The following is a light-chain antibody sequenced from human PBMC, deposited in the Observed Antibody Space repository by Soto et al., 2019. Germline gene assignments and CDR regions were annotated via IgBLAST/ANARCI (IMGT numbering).Light chain of an antibody. V-gene: IGKV3-11*01. J-gene: IGKJ2*01. CDR2: DAS. CDR1: VMISTY. Sequence: EIVLTQSPVTLSLSPGQRATLSCRASVMISTYVAWYQQKPGQAPRLLIYDASTLESGVPSRFSGSASGTEFTLTISSLQPDDFATYYCQQHTFGQGNKLEIK. CDR3: QQHT.